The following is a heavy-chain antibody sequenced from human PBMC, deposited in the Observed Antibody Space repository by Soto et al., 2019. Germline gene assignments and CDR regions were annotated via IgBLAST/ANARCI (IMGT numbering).Heavy chain of an antibody. CDR3: ARDGNFAFRGYSFAFDF. J-gene: IGHJ4*02. V-gene: IGHV1-2*06. CDR1: GYRFTNYY. Sequence: QVQLVQSGAEVKKPGASVRVSCEASGYRFTNYYIHWVRQAPGQGLEWMGRMNIDTGGTTYAQKFQGRVTMTRDTSISTAYMELSSVQSDDTAMYYCARDGNFAFRGYSFAFDFWGQGTLLTVSS. D-gene: IGHD5-18*01. CDR2: MNIDTGGT.